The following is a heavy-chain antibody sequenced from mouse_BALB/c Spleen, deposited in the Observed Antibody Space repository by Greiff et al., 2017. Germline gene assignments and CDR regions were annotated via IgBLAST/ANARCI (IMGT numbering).Heavy chain of an antibody. D-gene: IGHD1-2*01. CDR3: ARHGENSLLRRAMDY. J-gene: IGHJ4*01. Sequence: EVNVVESGGGLVKPGGSLKLSCAASGFTFSSYAMSWVRQTPEKRLEWVATISSGGSYTYYPDSVKGRFTISRDNAKNTLYLQMSSLRSEDTAMYYCARHGENSLLRRAMDYWGQGTSVTVSS. CDR1: GFTFSSYA. CDR2: ISSGGSYT. V-gene: IGHV5-9-3*01.